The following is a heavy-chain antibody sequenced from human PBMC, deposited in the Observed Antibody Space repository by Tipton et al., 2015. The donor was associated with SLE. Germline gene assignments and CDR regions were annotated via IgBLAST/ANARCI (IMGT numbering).Heavy chain of an antibody. CDR1: GGSISSYY. CDR2: IYYSGST. V-gene: IGHV4-59*01. D-gene: IGHD5-18*01. Sequence: TLSLTCTVSGGSISSYYWSWIRQPPEKGLEWIGYIYYSGSTNYNPSLKSRVTISVDTSKNQFSLKLSSVTAADTAVYYCAREDTAMGGRRLQHWGQGTLVTVSS. CDR3: AREDTAMGGRRLQH. J-gene: IGHJ1*01.